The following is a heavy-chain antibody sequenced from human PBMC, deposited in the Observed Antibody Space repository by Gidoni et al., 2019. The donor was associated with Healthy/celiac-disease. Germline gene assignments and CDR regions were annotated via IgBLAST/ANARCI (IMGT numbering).Heavy chain of an antibody. J-gene: IGHJ1*01. CDR3: TTGGGKGY. CDR2: IKSKSDGGTT. V-gene: IGHV3-15*01. CDR1: GFSFNNAW. Sequence: EVQLVESGGGLVKPGGSRRPSCEASGFSFNNAWMNWVRQAPGKGLEWVGRIKSKSDGGTTDYAAPVNGRFTISRDDSKNTLYLQFNSLKIEDTAVYYCTTGGGKGYWGQGTLVTVSS. D-gene: IGHD3-16*01.